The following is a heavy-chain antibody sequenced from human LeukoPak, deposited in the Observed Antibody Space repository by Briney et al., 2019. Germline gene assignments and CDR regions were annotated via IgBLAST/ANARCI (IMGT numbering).Heavy chain of an antibody. J-gene: IGHJ6*03. CDR3: AKDSQYYDFWSHYSAYNYYYMDV. D-gene: IGHD3-3*01. CDR2: IPAGGTDR. Sequence: GGSLRLSCVGSGFHFRLYNMNWVRQAPGKGLEWVSGIPAGGTDRYYADSVKGRFTISRDNTEKTLYLQMNSLRAEDTALYYCAKDSQYYDFWSHYSAYNYYYMDVWGKGTTVTVSS. V-gene: IGHV3-23*01. CDR1: GFHFRLYN.